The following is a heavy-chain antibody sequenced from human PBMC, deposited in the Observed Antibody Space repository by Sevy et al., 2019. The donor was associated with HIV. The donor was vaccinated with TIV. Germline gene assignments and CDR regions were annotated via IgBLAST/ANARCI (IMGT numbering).Heavy chain of an antibody. CDR2: ISYDGSKK. CDR1: GFTFSNYG. J-gene: IGHJ4*02. V-gene: IGHV3-30*18. D-gene: IGHD3-3*01. Sequence: GASLKISCAASGFTFSNYGMHWVRQAPGKGLEWVAVISYDGSKKYYADSVKGRFTISRDNSKNTLYLQMNSLGTEDTAVYYCAKRPSLFYLLDYWGQGTLVTVSS. CDR3: AKRPSLFYLLDY.